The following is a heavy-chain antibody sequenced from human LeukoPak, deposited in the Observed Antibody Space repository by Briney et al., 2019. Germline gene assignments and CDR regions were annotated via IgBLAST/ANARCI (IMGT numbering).Heavy chain of an antibody. V-gene: IGHV3-23*01. J-gene: IGHJ4*02. D-gene: IGHD2-21*01. CDR3: ARVPKDEVVVVLYYFDY. CDR2: ISGSGGST. CDR1: GFTFSSYA. Sequence: GGSLRLSCAASGFTFSSYAMSWVRQAPGKGLEWVSAISGSGGSTYYADSVKGRFTISRDNSKNTLYLQMNSLRAEDTALYYCARVPKDEVVVVLYYFDYWGQGTLVTVSS.